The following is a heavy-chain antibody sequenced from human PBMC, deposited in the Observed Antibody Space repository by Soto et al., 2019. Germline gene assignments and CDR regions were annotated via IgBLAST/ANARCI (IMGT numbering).Heavy chain of an antibody. Sequence: QVQLVQSGAEVKKPGSSVKVSCKASGGTFSSYAISWVRQAPGQGLEWMGGIIPMFGTADYAQKFQGRVTITADESTSTAYMELSSLRSEATAVYYCASHYSDSSGYNYYCGMDVWGQGTTVTVSS. CDR1: GGTFSSYA. V-gene: IGHV1-69*12. J-gene: IGHJ6*02. D-gene: IGHD3-22*01. CDR3: ASHYSDSSGYNYYCGMDV. CDR2: IIPMFGTA.